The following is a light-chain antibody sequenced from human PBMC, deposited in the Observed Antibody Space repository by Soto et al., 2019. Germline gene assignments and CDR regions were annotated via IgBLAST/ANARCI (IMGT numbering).Light chain of an antibody. CDR1: QSISSW. CDR2: KAS. V-gene: IGKV1-5*03. CDR3: QQYNSYGT. Sequence: DIQRTQSPSTLSASVGDRVTITCRASQSISSWLAWYQQKPGKAPKLLIYKASSLESGVPSRFSGSGSGTEFTLTISSLQPDDFATYYCQQYNSYGTFGQGTKVDIK. J-gene: IGKJ1*01.